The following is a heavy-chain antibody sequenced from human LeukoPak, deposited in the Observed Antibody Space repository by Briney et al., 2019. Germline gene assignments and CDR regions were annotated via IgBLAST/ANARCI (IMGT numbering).Heavy chain of an antibody. CDR1: GGSISSYY. J-gene: IGHJ4*02. Sequence: SETLSLTCTASGGSISSYYWSWIRQPPGKGLEWIGYIYYSGSTNYNPSLKSRVTISVDTSKNQFSLKLSSVTAADTAVYYCARAPQPNYFDYWGQGTLVTVSS. CDR3: ARAPQPNYFDY. CDR2: IYYSGST. V-gene: IGHV4-59*01.